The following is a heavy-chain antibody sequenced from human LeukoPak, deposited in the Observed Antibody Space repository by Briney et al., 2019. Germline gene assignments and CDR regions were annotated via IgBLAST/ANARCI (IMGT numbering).Heavy chain of an antibody. CDR2: ISSSGSTI. D-gene: IGHD4-17*01. J-gene: IGHJ6*04. V-gene: IGHV3-48*03. CDR1: GFSFSSYY. Sequence: GGSLRLSCAASGFSFSSYYMTWVRQAPGKGLEWVSYISSSGSTIYYADSVKGRFTISRDNAKKLLYLQMNSLRVEDTAVYYCARDFTYGDYGQYYYYYGMGVWGKGTTVSVSS. CDR3: ARDFTYGDYGQYYYYYGMGV.